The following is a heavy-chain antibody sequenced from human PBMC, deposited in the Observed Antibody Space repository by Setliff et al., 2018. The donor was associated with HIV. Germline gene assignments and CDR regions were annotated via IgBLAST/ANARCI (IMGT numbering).Heavy chain of an antibody. CDR2: MYHSGST. D-gene: IGHD3-22*01. Sequence: SETLSLTCAVSGYSISRGFYWGWLRPPPGKGLEWIGCMYHSGSTHYNQSLQSRVTISVDKSKSQFSLKLNSVTAADTAVYYCGGNGYYSIDYWGQGTLVTVS. V-gene: IGHV4-38-2*01. CDR1: GYSISRGFY. J-gene: IGHJ4*02. CDR3: GGNGYYSIDY.